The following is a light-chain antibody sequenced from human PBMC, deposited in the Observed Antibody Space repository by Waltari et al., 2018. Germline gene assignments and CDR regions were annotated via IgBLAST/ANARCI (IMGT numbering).Light chain of an antibody. Sequence: EIVMTQSPATLSVSPGERATLSCRASQTLTRNLAWYQQNPGQAPRLLIYGASTRATGIPARFSGSGSGTQFTLTISSLQSEDFVVYYCQQYNNRPYTFGQGTKLEIK. CDR3: QQYNNRPYT. CDR1: QTLTRN. CDR2: GAS. V-gene: IGKV3-15*01. J-gene: IGKJ2*01.